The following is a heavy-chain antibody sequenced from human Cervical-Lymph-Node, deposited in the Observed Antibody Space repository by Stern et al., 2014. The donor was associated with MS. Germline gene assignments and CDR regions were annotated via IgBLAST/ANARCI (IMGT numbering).Heavy chain of an antibody. D-gene: IGHD1-1*01. V-gene: IGHV1-69*01. Sequence: VQLEESGAEVKKPGSSVKVSCKTSGDTFSSYAISWGRQGPGQGLEWMGGIVPIFGTANYAEKFQGRVTITADVSTNTAYMELSRLGSDDTAVYYCARDSTTGMDVWGQGTTVTVSS. CDR3: ARDSTTGMDV. CDR1: GDTFSSYA. CDR2: IVPIFGTA. J-gene: IGHJ6*02.